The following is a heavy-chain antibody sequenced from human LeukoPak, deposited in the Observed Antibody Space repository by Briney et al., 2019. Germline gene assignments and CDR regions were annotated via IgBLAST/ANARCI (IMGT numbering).Heavy chain of an antibody. D-gene: IGHD3-22*01. CDR3: AREWSYESSGYFYYY. V-gene: IGHV1-69*13. CDR2: IIPLFGTA. CDR1: GDTFSRYG. Sequence: GASVKVSCKASGDTFSRYGISWVRQAPGQGLEWMGGIIPLFGTANYAQKFQGRVTITADESTSTAYSELSSLRFEDTAVYYCAREWSYESSGYFYYYWGQGTLVTVSS. J-gene: IGHJ4*02.